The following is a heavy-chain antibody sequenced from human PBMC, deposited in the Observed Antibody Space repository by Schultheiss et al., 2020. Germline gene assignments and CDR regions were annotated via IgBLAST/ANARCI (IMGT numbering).Heavy chain of an antibody. CDR3: ARSVRGLGATSYGY. J-gene: IGHJ4*02. V-gene: IGHV1-69*02. Sequence: KISCKASGGTFSSYTISWVRQAPGQGLEWMGRIIPILGIANYAQKFQGRVTITADKSTSTAYMELSSLRSEDTAVYYCARSVRGLGATSYGYWGQGTLVTVSS. CDR1: GGTFSSYT. CDR2: IIPILGIA. D-gene: IGHD1-26*01.